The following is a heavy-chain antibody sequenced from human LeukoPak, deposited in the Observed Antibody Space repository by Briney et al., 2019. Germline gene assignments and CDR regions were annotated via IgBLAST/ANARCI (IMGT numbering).Heavy chain of an antibody. CDR1: GFTFSDYG. V-gene: IGHV3-33*01. J-gene: IGHJ4*02. Sequence: PGSSLRLCCAVFGFTFSDYGMHWVRQAPGKGLEWVAVIWYDGSNKYYGDSVKGRFTISRDNSKNTLYLQMNSLRVEDTAVYYCARDRPTGSYYSIDYWGQGTLVTVSS. D-gene: IGHD1-26*01. CDR3: ARDRPTGSYYSIDY. CDR2: IWYDGSNK.